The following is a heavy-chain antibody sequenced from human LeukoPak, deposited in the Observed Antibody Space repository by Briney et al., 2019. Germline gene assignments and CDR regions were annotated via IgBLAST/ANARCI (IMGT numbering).Heavy chain of an antibody. CDR1: GITFTNYG. CDR2: ISGSGGST. D-gene: IGHD1-26*01. Sequence: GGSLRLSCAASGITFTNYGMSWVRQAPGKGLEWVSGISGSGGSTYYADSVKGRFTISRDNSKNTLYLQMNSLRAEDTAVYYCAKGHSALGGGFDCWGQGTLVAVSS. CDR3: AKGHSALGGGFDC. J-gene: IGHJ4*02. V-gene: IGHV3-23*01.